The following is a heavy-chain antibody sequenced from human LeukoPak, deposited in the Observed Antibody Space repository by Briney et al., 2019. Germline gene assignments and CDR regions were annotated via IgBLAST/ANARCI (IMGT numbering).Heavy chain of an antibody. V-gene: IGHV1-46*01. D-gene: IGHD3-3*01. Sequence: ASVKVSCKASGYTFTSYYMHWVRQAPGQGLEWMGIINPSGGSTSYAQKFQGRVTMTRDTSTSTVYMELSSLRSEDTAVYYCALILEWPKSFDYWGQGTLATVSS. J-gene: IGHJ4*02. CDR2: INPSGGST. CDR3: ALILEWPKSFDY. CDR1: GYTFTSYY.